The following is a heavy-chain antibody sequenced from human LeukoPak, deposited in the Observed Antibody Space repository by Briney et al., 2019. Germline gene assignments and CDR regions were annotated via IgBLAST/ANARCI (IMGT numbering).Heavy chain of an antibody. Sequence: PGASVKVSCKASGYTFTSYGISWVRQAPGQGLEWMGWISAYNGNTNYAQKLQGRVTMTTDTSTSTAYMELRSLRSDDTAVYYCARVRRGYSYSSPFYYYYYMDVWGKGTTVTVSS. CDR2: ISAYNGNT. D-gene: IGHD5-18*01. V-gene: IGHV1-18*01. CDR3: ARVRRGYSYSSPFYYYYYMDV. J-gene: IGHJ6*03. CDR1: GYTFTSYG.